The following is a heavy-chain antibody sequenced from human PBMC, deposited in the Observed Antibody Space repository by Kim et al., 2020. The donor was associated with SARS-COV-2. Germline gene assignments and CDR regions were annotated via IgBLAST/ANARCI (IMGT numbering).Heavy chain of an antibody. Sequence: SQKFQGRVTITRDTSASTAYMGLSSLRSEDTAVYYCAGDYGGNRGGAFDIWGQGTMVTVSS. D-gene: IGHD4-17*01. V-gene: IGHV1-3*01. J-gene: IGHJ3*02. CDR3: AGDYGGNRGGAFDI.